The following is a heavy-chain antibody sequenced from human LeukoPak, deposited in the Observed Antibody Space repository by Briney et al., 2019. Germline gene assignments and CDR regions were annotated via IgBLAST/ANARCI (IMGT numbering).Heavy chain of an antibody. CDR2: ISSSGSTI. CDR3: ARGPQAYCGGDCTFDY. Sequence: PGGSLRLSCAASGFTFSSYEMNWVRQAPGKGLGWVSYISSSGSTIYYADSVKGRFTISRDNAKNSLYLQMNSLRAEDTAVYYCARGPQAYCGGDCTFDYWGQGTLVTVSS. V-gene: IGHV3-48*03. D-gene: IGHD2-21*02. J-gene: IGHJ4*02. CDR1: GFTFSSYE.